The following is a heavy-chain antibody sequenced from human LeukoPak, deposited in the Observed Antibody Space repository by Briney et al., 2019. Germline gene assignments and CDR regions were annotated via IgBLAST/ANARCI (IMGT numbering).Heavy chain of an antibody. D-gene: IGHD1-7*01. CDR1: GFTFSSYA. Sequence: GGSLGLSCAASGFTFSSYAMHWVRQAPGKGLEWVAVISYDGSNKYYADSVKGRFTISRDNSKNTLYLQMNSLRTDDTAVYYCARTPYNWNYGGYLDYWGQGTLVTVSS. CDR3: ARTPYNWNYGGYLDY. V-gene: IGHV3-30*04. J-gene: IGHJ4*02. CDR2: ISYDGSNK.